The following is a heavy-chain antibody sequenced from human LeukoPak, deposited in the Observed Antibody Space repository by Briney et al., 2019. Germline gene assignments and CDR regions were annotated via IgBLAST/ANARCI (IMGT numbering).Heavy chain of an antibody. CDR1: GGSISSYY. CDR2: IYYSGST. J-gene: IGHJ3*02. CDR3: ARVEVLLWFGELLFDAFDI. D-gene: IGHD3-10*01. Sequence: SETLSLTCTVSGGSISSYYWSWDRQPPGKGLEWIGYIYYSGSTNYNPSLKSRVTISVDTSKNQFSLKLSSVTAADTAVYYCARVEVLLWFGELLFDAFDIWGQGTMATVSP. V-gene: IGHV4-59*12.